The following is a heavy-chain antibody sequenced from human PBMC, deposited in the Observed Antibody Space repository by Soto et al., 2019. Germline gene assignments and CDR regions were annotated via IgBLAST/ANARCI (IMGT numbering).Heavy chain of an antibody. CDR3: ARVGYSSSWYRIRDYYYYGMDV. Sequence: EVQLVESGGGLVQPGGSLRLSCAASGFTFSSYEMNWVRQAPGKGLEWVSYISSSGSTIYYADSVKGRFTISRDNAKNSLYLQMNSLRAEDTAVYYCARVGYSSSWYRIRDYYYYGMDVWGQGTTVTVSS. CDR1: GFTFSSYE. V-gene: IGHV3-48*03. CDR2: ISSSGSTI. D-gene: IGHD6-13*01. J-gene: IGHJ6*02.